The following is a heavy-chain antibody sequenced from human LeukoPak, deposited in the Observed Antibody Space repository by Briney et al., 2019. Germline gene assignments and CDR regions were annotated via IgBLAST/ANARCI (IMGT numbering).Heavy chain of an antibody. Sequence: GGSLRLSCAAPGFTFSSYSMNWVRQAPGKGLEWVSSISSGSGYISYADSVKGRFTISRDNSKNTLYLQMNSLRAEDTAVYYCARAPGLTFVRFDPWGQGTLVTVSS. CDR1: GFTFSSYS. CDR2: ISSGSGYI. D-gene: IGHD1-14*01. V-gene: IGHV3-21*01. J-gene: IGHJ5*02. CDR3: ARAPGLTFVRFDP.